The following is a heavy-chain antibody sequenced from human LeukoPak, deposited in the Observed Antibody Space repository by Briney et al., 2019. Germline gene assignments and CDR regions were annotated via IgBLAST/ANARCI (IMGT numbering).Heavy chain of an antibody. J-gene: IGHJ6*02. CDR2: IKQDGSQK. Sequence: PGGSLRLSCAASGFTFSSYWMTWVRQAPGKGLEWVANIKQDGSQKYYVDSVKGRFTISRDNAKNSLYLQMNSLRAEDTAVYYCARVNLGYSSSWYERYYYYYGMDVWGQGTTVTVSS. D-gene: IGHD6-13*01. CDR3: ARVNLGYSSSWYERYYYYYGMDV. CDR1: GFTFSSYW. V-gene: IGHV3-7*04.